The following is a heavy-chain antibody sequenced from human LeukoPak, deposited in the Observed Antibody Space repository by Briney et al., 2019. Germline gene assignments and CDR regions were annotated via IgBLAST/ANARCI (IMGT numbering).Heavy chain of an antibody. V-gene: IGHV3-11*06. CDR2: ISGSSGYT. CDR3: ARGTGTTGYFDY. D-gene: IGHD1-1*01. J-gene: IGHJ4*02. CDR1: GFSFSDYY. Sequence: PGGTLTLSCAASGFSFSDYYMSWVRQAPGKGLEWVAYISGSSGYTKYADSVKGRFTISRDNAKNSLYLQVNSLRAEDTAVYYCARGTGTTGYFDYWGQGTPVTVSS.